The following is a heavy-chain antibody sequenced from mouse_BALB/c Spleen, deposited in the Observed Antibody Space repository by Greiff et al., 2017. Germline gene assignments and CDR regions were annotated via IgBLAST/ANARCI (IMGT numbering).Heavy chain of an antibody. V-gene: IGHV1-80*01. CDR2: IYPGDGDT. Sequence: QVQLQQSGAELVRPGSSVKISCTASGYAFSSYWMNWVKQRPGQGLEWIGQIYPGDGDTNYNGKFKGNATLTADKSSSTAYMQLSSLTSEDSAVYFCSRSRGNCVGKTFAYWGQGTLVTVSA. D-gene: IGHD2-1*01. J-gene: IGHJ3*01. CDR3: SRSRGNCVGKTFAY. CDR1: GYAFSSYW.